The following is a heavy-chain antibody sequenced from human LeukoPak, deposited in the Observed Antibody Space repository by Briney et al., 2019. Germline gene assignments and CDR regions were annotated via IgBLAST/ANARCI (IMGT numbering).Heavy chain of an antibody. CDR3: ARRSGIAVAGAFDY. V-gene: IGHV3-23*01. Sequence: GGSLRLSCAASGFTFNNYAMSWVRQAPGKGLEWVSGISGSGDSTYYSDSVKGRFTISRDNSKNTLYLQMNSLRAEDTAVYYCARRSGIAVAGAFDYWGQGTLVTVSS. CDR2: ISGSGDST. CDR1: GFTFNNYA. J-gene: IGHJ4*02. D-gene: IGHD6-19*01.